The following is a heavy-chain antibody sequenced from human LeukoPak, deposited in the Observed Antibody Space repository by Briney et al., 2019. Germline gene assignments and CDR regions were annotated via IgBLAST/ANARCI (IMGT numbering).Heavy chain of an antibody. V-gene: IGHV5-51*01. J-gene: IGHJ4*02. CDR2: IYPGDSDT. Sequence: GESLKISRKGSGYSFTSYWIGWVRQMPGKGLEWMGIIYPGDSDTRYSPSFQGQVTISADKSISTAYLQWSSLKASDTAMYYCARHPDDSSGYYDYWGQGTLVTVSS. D-gene: IGHD3-22*01. CDR3: ARHPDDSSGYYDY. CDR1: GYSFTSYW.